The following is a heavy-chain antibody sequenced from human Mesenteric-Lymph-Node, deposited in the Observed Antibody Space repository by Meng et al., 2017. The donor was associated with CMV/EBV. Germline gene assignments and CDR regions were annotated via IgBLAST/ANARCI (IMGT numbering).Heavy chain of an antibody. V-gene: IGHV5-51*01. CDR3: ARQPRSYFWSTSPNYFDY. Sequence: FTQYWIGWVRQMPGKGLEWMGNIWPDDSNPTYSPSFQGQVTISADKSISTAYLQWSSLKASDTATYYCARQPRSYFWSTSPNYFDYWGQGSLVTVSS. J-gene: IGHJ4*02. D-gene: IGHD3-3*01. CDR2: IWPDDSNP. CDR1: FTQYW.